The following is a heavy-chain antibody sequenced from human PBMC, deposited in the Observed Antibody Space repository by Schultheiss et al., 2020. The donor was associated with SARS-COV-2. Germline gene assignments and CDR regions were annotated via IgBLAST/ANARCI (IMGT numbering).Heavy chain of an antibody. D-gene: IGHD6-13*01. J-gene: IGHJ5*02. CDR1: GFTFSSYA. Sequence: GGSLRLSCAASGFTFSSYAMSWVRQAPGKGLEWVAVIWYDGSNKYYADSVKGRFTISRDNSKNTLYLQMNSLRAEDTAVYYCAKDKLGSSWSNWFDPWGQGTLVTVSS. CDR2: IWYDGSNK. CDR3: AKDKLGSSWSNWFDP. V-gene: IGHV3-33*03.